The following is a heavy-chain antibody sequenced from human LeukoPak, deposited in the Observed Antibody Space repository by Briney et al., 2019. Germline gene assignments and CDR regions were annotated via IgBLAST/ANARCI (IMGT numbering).Heavy chain of an antibody. CDR3: AKDGGYCSSTSRVGFDY. J-gene: IGHJ4*02. CDR2: ISYDGSNK. CDR1: GFTFSSYG. V-gene: IGHV3-30*18. Sequence: GGSLRLSCAASGFTFSSYGMHWVRQAPGKGLEWVAVISYDGSNKYYADSVKGRFTISRDNSKNTLYLQMNSLRAEDTAVYYCAKDGGYCSSTSRVGFDYWGQGTLVTVSS. D-gene: IGHD2-2*01.